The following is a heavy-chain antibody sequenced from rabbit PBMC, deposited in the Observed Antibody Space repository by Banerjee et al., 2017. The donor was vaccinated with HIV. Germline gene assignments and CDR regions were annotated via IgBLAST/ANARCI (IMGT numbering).Heavy chain of an antibody. CDR2: IYAGSSGST. CDR3: ARARIGDGGYDP. D-gene: IGHD2-1*01. J-gene: IGHJ2*01. Sequence: QSLEESGGDLVKPGASLTLTCKASGIDFSNYYYMSWVRQAPGKGLEWIGTIYAGSSGSTYCASWAKGRFNISETSSTTVTLQMTSLTAADTATYFCARARIGDGGYDPWGQGTLVTVS. V-gene: IGHV1S40*01. CDR1: GIDFSNYYY.